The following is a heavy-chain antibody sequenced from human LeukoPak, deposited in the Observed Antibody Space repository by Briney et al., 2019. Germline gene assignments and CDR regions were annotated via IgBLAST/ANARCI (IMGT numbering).Heavy chain of an antibody. Sequence: GGSLRLSCAASGFTFSSYGMHWVRQAPGKGLEWVAFIRYDGSNKYYADSVKGRFTISRDNSKNALYLQMNSLRAEDTAVYYCAKAYETPYYYDSSGYYRFGGQGTLVTVSS. CDR2: IRYDGSNK. CDR3: AKAYETPYYYDSSGYYRF. D-gene: IGHD3-22*01. CDR1: GFTFSSYG. V-gene: IGHV3-30*02. J-gene: IGHJ4*02.